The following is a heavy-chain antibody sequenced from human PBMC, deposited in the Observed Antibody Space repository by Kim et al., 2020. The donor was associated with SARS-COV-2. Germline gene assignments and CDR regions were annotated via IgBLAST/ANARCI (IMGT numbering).Heavy chain of an antibody. CDR3: ARFRNYYFDY. Sequence: GGSLRLSCAVSEFMFSGYWMSWVRQAPGKGLAWVATIKSDGSDKFYVDSVKGRFTISRDNTRNSLYLQMNSLRAEDTAMYYCARFRNYYFDYWGPGTLVT. J-gene: IGHJ4*02. CDR1: EFMFSGYW. CDR2: IKSDGSDK. V-gene: IGHV3-7*01.